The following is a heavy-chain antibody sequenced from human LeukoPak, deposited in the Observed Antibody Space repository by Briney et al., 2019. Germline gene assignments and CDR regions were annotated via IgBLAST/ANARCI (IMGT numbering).Heavy chain of an antibody. Sequence: SETLSLTCTVSGGSISSYYWSWIRQPPGKGLEWIGYIYYSGSTNYNPSLKSRVTISVDTSKNQFSLKLSSVTAADTAVYYCARVNTYYDILTGYYTPYYLDYWGQGTLVTVSS. CDR2: IYYSGST. J-gene: IGHJ4*02. D-gene: IGHD3-9*01. CDR1: GGSISSYY. CDR3: ARVNTYYDILTGYYTPYYLDY. V-gene: IGHV4-59*01.